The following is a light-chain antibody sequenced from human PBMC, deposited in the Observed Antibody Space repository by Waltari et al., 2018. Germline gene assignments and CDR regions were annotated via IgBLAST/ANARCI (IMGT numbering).Light chain of an antibody. CDR3: CSYAGSGTYV. V-gene: IGLV2-23*02. J-gene: IGLJ1*01. CDR1: NSDVGNYNL. Sequence: QSALTQPASVSGTPGQSITISCTGTNSDVGNYNLVSWYQHHPGEAPKLMICEVIKRPSGGSNRFAGSKSGNTASRTISGLQAEDEADYYCCSYAGSGTYVFGTGTKVTVL. CDR2: EVI.